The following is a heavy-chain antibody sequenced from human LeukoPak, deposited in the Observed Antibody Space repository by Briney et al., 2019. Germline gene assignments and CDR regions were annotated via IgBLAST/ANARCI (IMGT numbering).Heavy chain of an antibody. CDR3: ARDRVAAVNWFDP. CDR2: IIPIFGTA. V-gene: IGHV1-69*05. Sequence: SVKVSCKASGGTFSSYAISWVRQAPGQGLEWMGGIIPIFGTANYAQKFQGRVTMTRDTSISTAYMELSRLRSDDTAVYYCARDRVAAVNWFDPWGQGTLVTVSS. D-gene: IGHD6-25*01. J-gene: IGHJ5*02. CDR1: GGTFSSYA.